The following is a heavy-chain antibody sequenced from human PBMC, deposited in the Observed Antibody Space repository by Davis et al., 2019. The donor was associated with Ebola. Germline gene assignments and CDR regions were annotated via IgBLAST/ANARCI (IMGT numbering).Heavy chain of an antibody. D-gene: IGHD3-22*01. CDR3: ARAASGYLNYFDY. CDR2: ISAYNGNT. Sequence: VKVSCKASGYTFTSYAMHWVRQAPGQRLEWMGWISAYNGNTNYAQKLQGRVTITADESTSTAYMELSSLRSEDTAVYYCARAASGYLNYFDYWGQGTLVTVSS. CDR1: GYTFTSYA. V-gene: IGHV1-3*01. J-gene: IGHJ4*02.